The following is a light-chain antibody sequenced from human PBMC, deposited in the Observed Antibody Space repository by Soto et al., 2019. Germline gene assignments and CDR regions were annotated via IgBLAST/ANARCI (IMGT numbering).Light chain of an antibody. CDR1: RTDVGGYNF. CDR2: EVS. J-gene: IGLJ1*01. Sequence: QAVLTQPASVSGSPGQSITISCTGTRTDVGGYNFVSWYQQHPGKAPKLIIYEVSNRPSGVSNRFSGSKSDNTASLTISGLQAEDEADYYCCSNVSSKTDVFGTRTKVTVL. V-gene: IGLV2-14*01. CDR3: CSNVSSKTDV.